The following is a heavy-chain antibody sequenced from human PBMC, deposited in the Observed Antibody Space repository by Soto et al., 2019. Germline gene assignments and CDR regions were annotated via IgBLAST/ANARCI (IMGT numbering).Heavy chain of an antibody. CDR3: ANTRDSSSWIDAFDI. Sequence: GGSLRLSCAASGFTFDDYAMHWVRQAPGKGLEWVSGISWNSGSIGYADSVKGRFTISRDNAKNSLYLQMNSLRAEDTALYYCANTRDSSSWIDAFDIWGQGTMVTVS. V-gene: IGHV3-9*01. D-gene: IGHD6-13*01. CDR2: ISWNSGSI. CDR1: GFTFDDYA. J-gene: IGHJ3*02.